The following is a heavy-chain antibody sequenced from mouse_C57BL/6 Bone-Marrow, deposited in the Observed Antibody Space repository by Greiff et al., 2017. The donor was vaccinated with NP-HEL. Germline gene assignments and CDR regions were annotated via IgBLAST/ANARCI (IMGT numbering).Heavy chain of an antibody. CDR3: ARPYYGNGYYAMDY. V-gene: IGHV5-12*01. J-gene: IGHJ4*01. CDR1: GFTFSDYY. Sequence: EVKVVESGGGLVQPGGSLKLSCAASGFTFSDYYMYWVRQTPEKRLEWVAYISNGGGSTYYPDTVKGRFTISRDNAKNTLYLQMSRLKSEDTAMYYCARPYYGNGYYAMDYWGQGTSVTVSS. D-gene: IGHD2-1*01. CDR2: ISNGGGST.